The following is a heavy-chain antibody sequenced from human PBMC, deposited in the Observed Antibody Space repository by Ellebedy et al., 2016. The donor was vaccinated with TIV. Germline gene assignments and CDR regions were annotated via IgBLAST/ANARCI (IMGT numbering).Heavy chain of an antibody. CDR3: DGGRRGWYYFDY. J-gene: IGHJ4*02. V-gene: IGHV3-48*01. CDR2: ISSSSKTI. D-gene: IGHD6-19*01. CDR1: GFTLSNYS. Sequence: PGGSLRLSCGASGFTLSNYSMNWVRQAPGKGLEWVAFISSSSKTIHYADSVKGRFAISRDNANNSLYLQMNSLSAEDTAVYYCDGGRRGWYYFDYWGQGTLVTVSS.